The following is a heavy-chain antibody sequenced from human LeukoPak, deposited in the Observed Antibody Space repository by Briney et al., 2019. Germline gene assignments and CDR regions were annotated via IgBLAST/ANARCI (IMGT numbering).Heavy chain of an antibody. CDR2: IKSDGSI. D-gene: IGHD3-22*01. J-gene: IGHJ1*01. CDR1: GFTFSSYW. V-gene: IGHV3-74*01. Sequence: PGGSLRLSCAASGFTFSSYWMHWVRQIPGKGLVWVSRIKSDGSINYADSVKGRFTISRDNAKNTLSLQMNSLRAEDTGVYYCARAPSEIGGYYPEYFRHWGQGTLVTVSS. CDR3: ARAPSEIGGYYPEYFRH.